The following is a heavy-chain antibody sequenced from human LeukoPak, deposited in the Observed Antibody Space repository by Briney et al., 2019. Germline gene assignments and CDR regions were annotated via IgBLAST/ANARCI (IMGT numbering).Heavy chain of an antibody. Sequence: PSGTLSLTCAVSGGSISSSNWWSWVRQPPGKGLEWIGYIYYSGSTYYNPSLKSRVTISVDTFKNQFSLKLSSVTAADTAVYYCARDLLGYCSGGSCYSGYFDYWGQGTLVTVSS. D-gene: IGHD2-15*01. V-gene: IGHV4-4*02. J-gene: IGHJ4*02. CDR2: IYYSGST. CDR1: GGSISSSNW. CDR3: ARDLLGYCSGGSCYSGYFDY.